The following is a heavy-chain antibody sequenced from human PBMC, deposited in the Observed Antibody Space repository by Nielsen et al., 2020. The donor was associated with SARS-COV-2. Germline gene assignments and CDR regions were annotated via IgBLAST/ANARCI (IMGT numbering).Heavy chain of an antibody. CDR3: ARGVAGTTTLGYYFDN. J-gene: IGHJ4*02. Sequence: ASVKVSCKASGYTFTGYYMHWVRQAPGQGLEWMGWINPNTGHPTYAQGFTGRFVFSLDTSVSTAYLQITSLKAEDTAVYYCARGVAGTTTLGYYFDNWGQGTLVTVSS. CDR1: GYTFTGYY. CDR2: INPNTGHP. D-gene: IGHD1-1*01. V-gene: IGHV7-4-1*02.